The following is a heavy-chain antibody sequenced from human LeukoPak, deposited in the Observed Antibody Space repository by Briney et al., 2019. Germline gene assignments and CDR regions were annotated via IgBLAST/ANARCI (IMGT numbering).Heavy chain of an antibody. V-gene: IGHV3-23*01. J-gene: IGHJ4*02. Sequence: GGSLRLSCAASKFTFSTYVMSWVRQAPGKGLEWVSSISASGGSIYYLDSVKGRFTISRDNSKDTLYLQMNSLRAEDTAVYYCAKNPVQLLSFGESFYFDYWGQGTLVTVSS. D-gene: IGHD3-10*01. CDR2: ISASGGSI. CDR1: KFTFSTYV. CDR3: AKNPVQLLSFGESFYFDY.